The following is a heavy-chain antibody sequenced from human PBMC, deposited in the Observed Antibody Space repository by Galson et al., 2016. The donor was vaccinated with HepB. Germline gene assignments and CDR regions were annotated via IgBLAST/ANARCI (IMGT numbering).Heavy chain of an antibody. Sequence: SVKVSCKASGGTFNKYAISWVRQAPGQGLEWMGGITNFGTANYAQRFQGRVTITADEYTSTVYMELISLRSEATAVYYCARVRYSTTWYFDYWGQGTLVTVSS. D-gene: IGHD6-13*01. J-gene: IGHJ4*02. CDR2: ITNFGTA. CDR3: ARVRYSTTWYFDY. CDR1: GGTFNKYA. V-gene: IGHV1-69*13.